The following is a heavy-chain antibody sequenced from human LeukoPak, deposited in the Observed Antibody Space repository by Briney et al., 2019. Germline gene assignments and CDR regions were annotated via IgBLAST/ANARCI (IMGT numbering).Heavy chain of an antibody. Sequence: SESLSLTCAVYGGSFSGYYWSWIRQHPGKGLEWIGYIYYSGSTYYNPSLKSRVTISVDTSKNQFSLKLSSVTAADTAVYYCARDRWFQYGSGSLNYYYYYGMDVWGKGTTVTVSS. D-gene: IGHD3-10*01. CDR3: ARDRWFQYGSGSLNYYYYYGMDV. V-gene: IGHV4-31*11. J-gene: IGHJ6*04. CDR2: IYYSGST. CDR1: GGSFSGYY.